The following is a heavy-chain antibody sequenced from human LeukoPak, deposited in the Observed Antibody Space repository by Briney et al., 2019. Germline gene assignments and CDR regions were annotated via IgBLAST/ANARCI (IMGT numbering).Heavy chain of an antibody. CDR3: ARWGMAALNPDAFDI. D-gene: IGHD3-16*01. V-gene: IGHV3-21*01. J-gene: IGHJ3*02. CDR2: ISSSGDSI. Sequence: GGSLRLSCAASGFIFSTYSMNWVRQAPGKGLEWVSSISSSGDSIYYADSVKGRFTISRDNAKNSLYLQMNSLRAEDTAVYYCARWGMAALNPDAFDIWGQGTMVTVSS. CDR1: GFIFSTYS.